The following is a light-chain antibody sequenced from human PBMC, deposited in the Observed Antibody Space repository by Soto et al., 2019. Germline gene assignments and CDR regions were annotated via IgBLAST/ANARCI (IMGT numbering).Light chain of an antibody. V-gene: IGKV3-15*01. J-gene: IGKJ1*01. CDR1: QSVSSD. CDR2: GAS. Sequence: EIVMTQSPATLSVSPGERATLSCRASQSVSSDLAWYHQKPGQAPRLLIYGASTRATGIPARFSGSGSGTEFTLTINSLQSEDFAVYYCQQYNKWPRTFGQGTKVDI. CDR3: QQYNKWPRT.